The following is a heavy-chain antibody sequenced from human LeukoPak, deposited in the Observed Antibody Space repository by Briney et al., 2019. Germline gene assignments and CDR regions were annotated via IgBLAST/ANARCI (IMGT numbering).Heavy chain of an antibody. V-gene: IGHV4-38-2*01. J-gene: IGHJ5*02. CDR3: ARTILPRWWFDP. Sequence: PSETLSLTCAVSGYSISSGYYWGWIRQPPGKGLEWIGSIYHSGSTYYNPSLKSRVTISVDTSKNQFSLKLSSVTAADTAVYYCARTILPRWWFDPWGQGTLVTVSS. CDR1: GYSISSGYY. CDR2: IYHSGST. D-gene: IGHD2-21*01.